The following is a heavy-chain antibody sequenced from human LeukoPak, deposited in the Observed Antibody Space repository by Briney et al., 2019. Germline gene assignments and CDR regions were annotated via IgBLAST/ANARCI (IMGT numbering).Heavy chain of an antibody. J-gene: IGHJ3*02. CDR1: GYTFTSYY. CDR3: AGASGSYYFSPLFAFDI. D-gene: IGHD1-26*01. Sequence: ASVKVSCKASGYTFTSYYMHWVRQAPGQGLEWMGIINPSGGSTGYAQKFQGRVTMTRDTSTSTVYMELSSLRSEDTAVYYCAGASGSYYFSPLFAFDIWGQGTMVTVSS. V-gene: IGHV1-46*01. CDR2: INPSGGST.